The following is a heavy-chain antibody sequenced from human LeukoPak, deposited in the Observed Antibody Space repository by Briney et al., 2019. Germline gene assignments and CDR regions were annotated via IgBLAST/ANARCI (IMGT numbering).Heavy chain of an antibody. CDR2: ISYDGSNK. V-gene: IGHV3-30*03. CDR1: GFTFSSYG. J-gene: IGHJ4*02. D-gene: IGHD4-23*01. CDR3: ARGRAYGGFDY. Sequence: PGRSLRLSCAASGFTFSSYGMHWVRQAPGKGLEWVAVISYDGSNKYYADSVKGRFTISRDNSKSTLYLQMNSLRAEDTAVYYCARGRAYGGFDYWGQGTLVTVSS.